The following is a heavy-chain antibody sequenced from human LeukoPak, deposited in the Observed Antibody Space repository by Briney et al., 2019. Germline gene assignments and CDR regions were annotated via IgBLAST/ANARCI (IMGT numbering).Heavy chain of an antibody. D-gene: IGHD5-24*01. CDR2: IFYSGNT. V-gene: IGHV4-39*01. Sequence: PETLSLTCTVSGGSINSSSYYWGWIRQPPGKGLEWIGSIFYSGNTYDNPSLKSRVTISVDTSKNQFSLKLNSVTAADTAVYYCARHRSKWLQSSFDYWGQGTLVTVSS. J-gene: IGHJ4*02. CDR1: GGSINSSSYY. CDR3: ARHRSKWLQSSFDY.